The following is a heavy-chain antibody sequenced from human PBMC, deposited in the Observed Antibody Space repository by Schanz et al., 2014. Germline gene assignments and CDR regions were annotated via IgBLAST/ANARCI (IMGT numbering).Heavy chain of an antibody. Sequence: QVFLAESGGGVVQPGRSLRLSCVASGFTFISYDIHWVRQAPGKGLEWVAVIRYDGRNKNFVESVKGRFTISRDNSNNTVYLQMNTLRAEDTAVYYCAREDCSATSCYFRYWGQGTLVTVSS. D-gene: IGHD2-21*01. J-gene: IGHJ4*02. V-gene: IGHV3-33*01. CDR1: GFTFISYD. CDR3: AREDCSATSCYFRY. CDR2: IRYDGRNK.